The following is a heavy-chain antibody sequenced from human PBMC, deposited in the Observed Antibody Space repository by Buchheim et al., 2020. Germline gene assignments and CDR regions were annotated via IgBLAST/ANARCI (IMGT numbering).Heavy chain of an antibody. V-gene: IGHV3-30*18. CDR1: GFTFSSYG. J-gene: IGHJ6*02. CDR3: AKDPPGQQSIYYYYYSGMDV. D-gene: IGHD6-13*01. CDR2: ISYDGSNK. Sequence: QVQLVESGGGVVQPGRSLRLSCAASGFTFSSYGMHWVRQAPGKGLEWVAVISYDGSNKYYADSVKGRFTISRDNSKNTLYLQMNSLRAEDTAVYYCAKDPPGQQSIYYYYYSGMDVWGQGTT.